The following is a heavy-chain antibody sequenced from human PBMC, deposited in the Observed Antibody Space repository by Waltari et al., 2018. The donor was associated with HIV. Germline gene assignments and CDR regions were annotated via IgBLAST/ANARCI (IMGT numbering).Heavy chain of an antibody. V-gene: IGHV3-74*01. CDR2: ESSDGNTT. J-gene: IGHJ4*02. CDR1: GFIFNNYW. D-gene: IGHD3-3*02. CDR3: VRQYNISRYFDY. Sequence: DVHLVETGGGLVQPGGSLRLSCAASGFIFNNYWMHWVRQVPGKGRVWGSRESSDGNTTTYAEAVKGRFTVSRDNAKNTLYLQMNSLRAEDTAIYYCVRQYNISRYFDYWGQGTLVTVSS.